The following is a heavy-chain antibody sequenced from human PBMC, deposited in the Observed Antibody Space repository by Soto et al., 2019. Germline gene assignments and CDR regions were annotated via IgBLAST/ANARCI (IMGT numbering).Heavy chain of an antibody. V-gene: IGHV1-69*12. J-gene: IGHJ4*02. CDR1: GGTFSSYA. Sequence: QVQLVQSGAEVKKPGSSVKVSCKASGGTFSSYAISWVRQAPGQGLEWMGGIIPIFGTGNDAQKFQGRVTITAHEPTHPAYMELSSLRSEDTAVYYCASQRGRRWLHPSFDYWGQGTLVTVSS. CDR2: IIPIFGTG. D-gene: IGHD5-12*01. CDR3: ASQRGRRWLHPSFDY.